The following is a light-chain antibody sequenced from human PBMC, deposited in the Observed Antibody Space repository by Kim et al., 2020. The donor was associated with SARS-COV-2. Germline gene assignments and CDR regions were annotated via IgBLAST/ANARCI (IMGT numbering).Light chain of an antibody. CDR3: AAWDDSLSVHYV. CDR2: ENY. CDR1: RSNIGSNY. J-gene: IGLJ1*01. V-gene: IGLV1-47*01. Sequence: QSVLTQPPSASGTPGQRVTISCSGSRSNIGSNYVYWYQQLPGAAPKLLIYENYQRPSGVPDRFSGSKSGTSASLAISGLRSEDEPDYYCAAWDDSLSVHYVFGTGTKVTVL.